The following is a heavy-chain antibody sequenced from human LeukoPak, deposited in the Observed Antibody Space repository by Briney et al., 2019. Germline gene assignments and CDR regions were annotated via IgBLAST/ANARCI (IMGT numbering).Heavy chain of an antibody. J-gene: IGHJ4*02. CDR3: ARHVRGYPPRQFDH. D-gene: IGHD3-10*02. Sequence: KPSETLSLTCAVSGYSISSGYYWGWIRQPPGKGLEWIGTIYHSGNTYYNPSLKSRVTISVDTSKNQFSLKLSSVTAADTAVYYCARHVRGYPPRQFDHWGQGTLVTVSS. CDR2: IYHSGNT. V-gene: IGHV4-38-2*01. CDR1: GYSISSGYY.